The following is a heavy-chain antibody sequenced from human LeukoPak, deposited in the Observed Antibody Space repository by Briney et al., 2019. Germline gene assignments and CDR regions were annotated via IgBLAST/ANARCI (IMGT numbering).Heavy chain of an antibody. CDR3: ARSSRYSYGHNWFDP. Sequence: SQTLSLTCTVSGGSISSGGYYWSWIRQHPGKGLEWIGYIYYSGSTYYNPSLKSRVTISVDTSKNQFSLKLSSVTAADTAVYYCARSSRYSYGHNWFDPWGQGTLVTVSS. D-gene: IGHD5-18*01. V-gene: IGHV4-31*03. CDR2: IYYSGST. J-gene: IGHJ5*02. CDR1: GGSISSGGYY.